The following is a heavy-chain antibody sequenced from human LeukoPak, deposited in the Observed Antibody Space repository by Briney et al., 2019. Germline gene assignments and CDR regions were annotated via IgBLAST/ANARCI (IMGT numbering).Heavy chain of an antibody. CDR3: ARGGIHFYWYFDL. CDR1: GGSFSGYY. V-gene: IGHV4-34*01. J-gene: IGHJ2*01. CDR2: INHSGST. D-gene: IGHD2/OR15-2a*01. Sequence: SETLSLTCAVYGGSFSGYYWSWIRQPPGKGLEWIGEINHSGSTNYNPSLKSRVTISVDTSKNQFSLKLSSVTAADTAVYYCARGGIHFYWYFDLWGRGTLVTVSS.